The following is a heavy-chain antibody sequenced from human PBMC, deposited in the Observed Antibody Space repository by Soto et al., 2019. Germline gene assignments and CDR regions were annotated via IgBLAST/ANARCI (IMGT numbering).Heavy chain of an antibody. D-gene: IGHD2-2*03. J-gene: IGHJ3*02. CDR1: GYRFSSND. CDR2: MNPNSGNT. V-gene: IGHV1-8*01. CDR3: ARVGYRAFDI. Sequence: QVQLVQSGAEVKKPGASVRVSCKASGYRFSSNDINWVRQAIGQGLEWMGWMNPNSGNTGYAQKFQGRLAMTRDTSISTAYMDLSGLRSEDTAVYYCARVGYRAFDIWGQGTMVTVSS.